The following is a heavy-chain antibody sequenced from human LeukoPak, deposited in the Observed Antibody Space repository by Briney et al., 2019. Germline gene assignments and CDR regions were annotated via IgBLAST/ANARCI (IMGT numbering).Heavy chain of an antibody. CDR1: GDTVSSNSVA. CDR3: AKDESAMITYYFDY. V-gene: IGHV6-1*01. D-gene: IGHD3-22*01. CDR2: TYYRSKWYY. Sequence: SQTLLLTCAISGDTVSSNSVAWNWIRQSPSRGLEWLGRTYYRSKWYYDYAVSVKSRITINPDTSQNQFSLQLNSVTLEDTAVYYCAKDESAMITYYFDYWGQGTLVTVSS. J-gene: IGHJ4*02.